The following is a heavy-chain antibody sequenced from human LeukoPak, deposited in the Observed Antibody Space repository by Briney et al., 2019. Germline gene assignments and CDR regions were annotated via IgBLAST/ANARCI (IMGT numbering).Heavy chain of an antibody. D-gene: IGHD3-9*01. CDR2: IIPIFGTA. CDR3: AREHTYYDILTGYYTGSD. Sequence: RASVKVSCKASGGTFSSYAISWVRQAPGQGLEWMGGIIPIFGTANYAQKFQGRVTITADESTSTAYMELSSLRSEDTAVYYCAREHTYYDILTGYYTGSDWGQGTLVTVSS. CDR1: GGTFSSYA. V-gene: IGHV1-69*13. J-gene: IGHJ4*02.